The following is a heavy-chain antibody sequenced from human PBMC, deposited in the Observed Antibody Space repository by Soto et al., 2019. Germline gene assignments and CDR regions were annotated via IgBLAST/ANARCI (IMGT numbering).Heavy chain of an antibody. CDR3: ARSEWSGRDYYYYGMDV. CDR1: GYSFTSYW. CDR2: IYPGDSDT. Sequence: PGESLKISCKGSGYSFTSYWIGWVRQMPGKGLEWMGIIYPGDSDTRYRPSFQGQVTISADKSISTAYLQWSSLKASDTAMYYCARSEWSGRDYYYYGMDVWGQGTTVTVSS. J-gene: IGHJ6*02. D-gene: IGHD3-3*01. V-gene: IGHV5-51*01.